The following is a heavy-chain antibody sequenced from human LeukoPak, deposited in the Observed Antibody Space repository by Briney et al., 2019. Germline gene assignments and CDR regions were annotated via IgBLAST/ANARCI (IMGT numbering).Heavy chain of an antibody. CDR1: GFTFSSYA. CDR2: VRGSGDST. CDR3: AKSRSGRHY. Sequence: GGSLRLSCAASGFTFSSYAMSWVRQAPGKGLEWVSAVRGSGDSTYYADSVKGRFTISRDTSNNTLYLQMNSLRAEDTAVYYCAKSRSGRHYWGQGTLVTVSS. J-gene: IGHJ4*02. V-gene: IGHV3-23*01. D-gene: IGHD5-12*01.